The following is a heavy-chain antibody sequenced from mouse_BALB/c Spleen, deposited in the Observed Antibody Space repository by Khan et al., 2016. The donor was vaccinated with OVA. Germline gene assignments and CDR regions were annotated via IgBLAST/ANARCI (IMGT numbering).Heavy chain of an antibody. CDR3: ASHLTGSFAY. J-gene: IGHJ3*01. V-gene: IGHV5-6*01. D-gene: IGHD4-1*01. Sequence: EVELVESGGDLVKPGGSLKLSCAASGFTFSSYSMSWVRQTPDKRLEWVATISSGGDYTYSPDNVKGRSTISRDNAKNTLYLQMSSLKSEDTAMYYCASHLTGSFAYWGQGTLVTVSA. CDR1: GFTFSSYS. CDR2: ISSGGDYT.